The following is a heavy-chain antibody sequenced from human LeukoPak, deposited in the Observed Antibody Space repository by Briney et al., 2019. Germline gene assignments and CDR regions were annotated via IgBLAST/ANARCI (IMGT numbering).Heavy chain of an antibody. D-gene: IGHD3-9*01. V-gene: IGHV4-34*01. CDR3: VVLDDTIRYFDWLH. J-gene: IGHJ4*02. CDR1: GGSFSGYY. CDR2: INHSGST. Sequence: SETLSLTCAVYGGSFSGYYWSWIRQPPGKGLEWIGEINHSGSTNYNPSLKSRVTISVDTSKNQFSLKLSSVTAADTAVYYCVVLDDTIRYFDWLHWGQGTLVTVSS.